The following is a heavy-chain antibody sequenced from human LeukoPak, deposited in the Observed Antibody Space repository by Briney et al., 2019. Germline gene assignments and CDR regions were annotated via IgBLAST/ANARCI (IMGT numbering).Heavy chain of an antibody. CDR3: TREWGRGYCSGGSCYY. D-gene: IGHD2-15*01. CDR1: GFTFSRHW. V-gene: IGHV3-7*01. J-gene: IGHJ4*02. CDR2: IKEDGSEK. Sequence: PGRSLRLSCAASGFTFSRHWMTWVRQAPGRGLEWVANIKEDGSEKYYADSVKGRFTISGDNAKNSLYLQMNSLRAEDTAVYYCTREWGRGYCSGGSCYYWGREPWSPSPQ.